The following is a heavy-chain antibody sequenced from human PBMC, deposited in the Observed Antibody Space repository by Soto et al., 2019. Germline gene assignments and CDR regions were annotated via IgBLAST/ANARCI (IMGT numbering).Heavy chain of an antibody. V-gene: IGHV1-18*04. Sequence: GASVKVSCKASGYTFTSYGISWVRQAPGQGLEWMGWISAYNGNTNYAQKLQGRVTMTTDTSTSTAYMELRSLRSDDTAVYYCARAPSIFGVVTGYDYCGQGTLVTVSS. CDR3: ARAPSIFGVVTGYDY. CDR1: GYTFTSYG. CDR2: ISAYNGNT. J-gene: IGHJ4*02. D-gene: IGHD3-3*01.